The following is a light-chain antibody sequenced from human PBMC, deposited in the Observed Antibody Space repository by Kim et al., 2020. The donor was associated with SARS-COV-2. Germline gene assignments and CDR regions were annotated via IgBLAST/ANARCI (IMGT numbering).Light chain of an antibody. CDR2: TAS. CDR3: QQSYSVPYT. Sequence: SSSAGARLTRSTRASQRIRTSFTWYPQTPGQAPTFVIYTASYLQGGVPSRFSGSGSGTDFTLSISSLQPEYFATYYCQQSYSVPYTFGQGTKLEI. J-gene: IGKJ2*01. V-gene: IGKV1-39*01. CDR1: QRIRTS.